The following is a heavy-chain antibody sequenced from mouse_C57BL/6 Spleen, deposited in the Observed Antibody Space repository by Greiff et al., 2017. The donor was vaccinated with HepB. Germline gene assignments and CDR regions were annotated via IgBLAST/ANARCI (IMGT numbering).Heavy chain of an antibody. D-gene: IGHD6-2*01. CDR3: ARDALSVNSFAY. V-gene: IGHV5-4*01. CDR2: ISDGGSYT. J-gene: IGHJ3*01. CDR1: GFTFSSYA. Sequence: EVMLVESGGGLVKPGGSLKLSCAASGFTFSSYAMSWVRQTPEKRLEWVATISDGGSYTYYPDNVKGRFTISRDNAKNNLYLQMSHLKSEDTAMYYCARDALSVNSFAYWGQGTLVTVSA.